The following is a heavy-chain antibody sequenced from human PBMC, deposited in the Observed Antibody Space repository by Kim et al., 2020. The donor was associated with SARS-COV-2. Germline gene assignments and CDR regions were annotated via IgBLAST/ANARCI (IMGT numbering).Heavy chain of an antibody. V-gene: IGHV4-31*03. D-gene: IGHD3-22*01. Sequence: SETLSLTCTVSGGFISSGGYYWSWIRQHPGKGLDWYGYIYYSGSTNYNLSLKSRVTISVDTSKNQFSLKLSSVTAADTAVYYCARAAMNMIVVVNGFDLWGQGTLVTVSS. CDR3: ARAAMNMIVVVNGFDL. J-gene: IGHJ4*03. CDR1: GGFISSGGYY. CDR2: IYYSGST.